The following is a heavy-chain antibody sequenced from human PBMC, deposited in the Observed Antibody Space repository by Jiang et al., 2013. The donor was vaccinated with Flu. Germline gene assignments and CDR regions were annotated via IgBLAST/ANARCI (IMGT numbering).Heavy chain of an antibody. V-gene: IGHV4-34*01. D-gene: IGHD4-11*01. Sequence: GLVKPSETLSLTCAVYGGSVQWLLLELDPPAPREGLEWIGEINHSGSTNYNPSLKSRVTISVDTSKNQFPLKLSSVTAADTAVYYCARYYSNYVSWFDPWGQGTLVTVSS. CDR1: GGSVQWLL. CDR2: INHSGST. CDR3: ARYYSNYVSWFDP. J-gene: IGHJ5*02.